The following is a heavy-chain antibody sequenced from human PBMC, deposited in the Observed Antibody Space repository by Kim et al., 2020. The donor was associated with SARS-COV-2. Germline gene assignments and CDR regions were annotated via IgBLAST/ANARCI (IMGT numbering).Heavy chain of an antibody. CDR3: ARDLASDSYTRPGESFDF. J-gene: IGHJ4*02. CDR2: INGDGRII. V-gene: IGHV3-74*01. Sequence: GGSLRLSCAASGFIFSHKWMHWVRQAPGKGLVWVARINGDGRIINYAASVKGRFTISRDNAKNTRLLQMNGLRVEDTAVYNCARDLASDSYTRPGESFDFLGEGSLLTASS. D-gene: IGHD3-16*01. CDR1: GFIFSHKW.